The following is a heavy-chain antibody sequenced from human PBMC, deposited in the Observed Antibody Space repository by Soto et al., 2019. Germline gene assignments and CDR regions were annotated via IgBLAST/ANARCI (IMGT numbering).Heavy chain of an antibody. CDR3: ARGNILGYCSGGSCYRAFDI. D-gene: IGHD2-15*01. CDR2: MNPNSGNT. Sequence: QVQLVPSGAEVKKPGASVKVSCKASGYTFTSYDINWVRQATGQGLEWMGWMNPNSGNTGYAQKFQGRVTMTRNTSISTAYMELRSLRSEDTAVYYCARGNILGYCSGGSCYRAFDIWGQGTMVTVSS. CDR1: GYTFTSYD. V-gene: IGHV1-8*01. J-gene: IGHJ3*02.